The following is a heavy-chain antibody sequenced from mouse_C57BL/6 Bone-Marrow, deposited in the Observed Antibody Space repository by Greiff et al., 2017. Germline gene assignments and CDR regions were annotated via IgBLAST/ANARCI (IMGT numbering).Heavy chain of an antibody. D-gene: IGHD1-1*01. CDR3: ARHLFITTVVEYWYFDV. CDR1: GFTFRSYG. V-gene: IGHV5-6*01. CDR2: ISSGGSYT. Sequence: EVQLVESGGDLVTPGGSLKLSCAASGFTFRSYGMSWVRQTPDKRLEWVATISSGGSYTYYPDSVKGRFTISRDNAKHTLERQMSSLKSEDTAMYYCARHLFITTVVEYWYFDVWGTGTTVTGSS. J-gene: IGHJ1*03.